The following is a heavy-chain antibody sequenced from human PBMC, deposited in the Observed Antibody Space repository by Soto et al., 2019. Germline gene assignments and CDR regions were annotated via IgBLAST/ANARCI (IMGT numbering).Heavy chain of an antibody. Sequence: VGSLRLSCEASGFTFSGFDMHWVRQPTGKGLEWVSTIGTAGDTYYAVSVKGRFTISRDNAKNSLSLQMNSLRAGDTAVYFCARGQEVGAHFFDSWGQGTQVTISS. D-gene: IGHD2-15*01. CDR3: ARGQEVGAHFFDS. V-gene: IGHV3-13*01. CDR1: GFTFSGFD. J-gene: IGHJ4*02. CDR2: IGTAGDT.